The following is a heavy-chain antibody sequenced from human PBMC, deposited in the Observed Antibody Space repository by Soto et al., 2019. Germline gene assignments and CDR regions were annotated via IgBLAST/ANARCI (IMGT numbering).Heavy chain of an antibody. CDR3: AKHFVNGEVDY. J-gene: IGHJ4*02. CDR2: VSGGGSDA. Sequence: EVQLLESGGGLVQPGGSLRLSCAASGFTFSTYAMSWVRQPPGKGLEWVSIVSGGGSDAFYADSVKGRFAISRDNSKNTLYLQMNSLTAEDTAVYYCAKHFVNGEVDYWGQGTAVTVSS. V-gene: IGHV3-23*01. D-gene: IGHD3-10*01. CDR1: GFTFSTYA.